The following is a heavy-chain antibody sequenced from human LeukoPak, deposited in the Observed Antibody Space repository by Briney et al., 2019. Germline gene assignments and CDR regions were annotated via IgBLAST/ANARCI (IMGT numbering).Heavy chain of an antibody. D-gene: IGHD6-13*01. CDR2: IYYSGST. CDR3: ARGSRSSWSNFDY. Sequence: SETLSLTCTVSGGSISSYYWSWIRQPPGKGLEWIGYIYYSGSTNYNPSLKSRVTISVDTSKNQYSLKLSSVTAADTAVYYCARGSRSSWSNFDYWGQGTLVTVSS. V-gene: IGHV4-59*01. CDR1: GGSISSYY. J-gene: IGHJ4*02.